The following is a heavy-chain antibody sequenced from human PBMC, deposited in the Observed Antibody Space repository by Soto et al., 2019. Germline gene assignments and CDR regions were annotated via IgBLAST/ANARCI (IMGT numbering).Heavy chain of an antibody. CDR3: ATGAITIFGVVIVMSAFDI. D-gene: IGHD3-3*01. Sequence: ASVKVSCKVSGYTLTELSMHWVRQAPGKGLEWMGGFDPEDGETIYAQKFQGRITMTEDTSTDTAYMELSSLRSEDTAVYYCATGAITIFGVVIVMSAFDIWGQGTMVTVSS. V-gene: IGHV1-24*01. CDR2: FDPEDGET. J-gene: IGHJ3*02. CDR1: GYTLTELS.